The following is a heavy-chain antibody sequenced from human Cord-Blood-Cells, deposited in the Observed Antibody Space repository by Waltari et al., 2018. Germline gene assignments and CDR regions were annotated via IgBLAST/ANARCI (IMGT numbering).Heavy chain of an antibody. CDR3: ARGGDGGSYYEVYYYMDV. CDR2: INHSGST. CDR1: GGSFSGYY. V-gene: IGHV4-34*01. J-gene: IGHJ6*03. D-gene: IGHD1-26*01. Sequence: QVQLQQWGAGLLTPSETLSLTCAVYGGSFSGYYWSWIRQPPGKGLGWIGEINHSGSTNYNPSLKSLVTISVDTSKNQFSLKLSSVTAADTAVYYCARGGDGGSYYEVYYYMDVWGKGTTVTVSS.